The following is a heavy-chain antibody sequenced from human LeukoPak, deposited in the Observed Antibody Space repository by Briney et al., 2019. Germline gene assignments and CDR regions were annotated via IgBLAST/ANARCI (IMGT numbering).Heavy chain of an antibody. D-gene: IGHD5-18*01. J-gene: IGHJ4*02. Sequence: SETLSLTCTVSGGSISSYYWSWIRQPPGKGLEWIGYIYYSGSTNYNPSLKSRVTISVDTSKNQFSLKLSSVTAADTAVYYCARQGGYSYGHFDYWGQGTLVTVSS. CDR1: GGSISSYY. V-gene: IGHV4-59*08. CDR2: IYYSGST. CDR3: ARQGGYSYGHFDY.